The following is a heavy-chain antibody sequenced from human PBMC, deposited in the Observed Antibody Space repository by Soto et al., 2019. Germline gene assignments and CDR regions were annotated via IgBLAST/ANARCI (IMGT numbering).Heavy chain of an antibody. CDR1: GYTFTNYG. Sequence: EASVKVSCKASGYTFTNYGINWVRQAPGQGLEWMGWISTYNGNTDYAQKLQGRVTMTTDTSTSTAYMELRSLRSDDTAVYYCARDSPPVDYWGQGTLVTVPQ. V-gene: IGHV1-18*01. CDR3: ARDSPPVDY. CDR2: ISTYNGNT. J-gene: IGHJ4*02.